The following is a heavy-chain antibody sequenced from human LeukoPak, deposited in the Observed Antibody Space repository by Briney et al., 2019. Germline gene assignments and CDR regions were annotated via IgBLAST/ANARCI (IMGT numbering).Heavy chain of an antibody. CDR3: ASAISEYSSGYYHYYFYMDV. Sequence: SVKVSRKTSGGTFHSYAISGVRPAPGQGLEWMGGIIPFSGVASSAQKFEGRVTITADESTNTAYMELSSLRSEDTAIYYCASAISEYSSGYYHYYFYMDVWGKGTTVTVSS. CDR1: GGTFHSYA. D-gene: IGHD5-18*01. CDR2: IIPFSGVA. J-gene: IGHJ6*03. V-gene: IGHV1-69*13.